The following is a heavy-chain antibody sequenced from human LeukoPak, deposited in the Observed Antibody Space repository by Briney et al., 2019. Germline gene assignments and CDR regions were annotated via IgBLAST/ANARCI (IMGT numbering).Heavy chain of an antibody. V-gene: IGHV3-23*01. CDR2: ISGSGGGT. D-gene: IGHD2-2*02. CDR3: AKDLRYCSTTRCYKEWFDP. Sequence: GASLRLSCAASGFTFSSYAMTWVRQAPGKGLQCVSAISGSGGGTYYADSVKGRFTISRDNSKSTLFLQMNSLRAEDTAIYYCAKDLRYCSTTRCYKEWFDPWGQGTLVTVSS. CDR1: GFTFSSYA. J-gene: IGHJ5*02.